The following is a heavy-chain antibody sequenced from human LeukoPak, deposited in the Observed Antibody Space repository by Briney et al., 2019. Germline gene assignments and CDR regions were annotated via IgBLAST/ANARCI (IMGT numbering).Heavy chain of an antibody. V-gene: IGHV4-34*01. CDR2: ITHSGST. CDR3: ARGPYFEY. CDR1: GESFSGYY. Sequence: SETLSLTCAVYGESFSGYYWNWIRQPPGKGLEWIGEITHSGSTNYSPSLKSRVTISVDMSKNHFSLTMNSLTAADTAVYYCARGPYFEYWGQGTLVTVSS. J-gene: IGHJ4*02.